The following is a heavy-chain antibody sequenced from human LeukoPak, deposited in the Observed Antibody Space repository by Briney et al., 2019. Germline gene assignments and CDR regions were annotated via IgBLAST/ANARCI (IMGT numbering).Heavy chain of an antibody. V-gene: IGHV3-9*01. CDR1: GFTFDDYA. CDR3: AKDIRGAVVAALDY. J-gene: IGHJ4*02. CDR2: ISWNSGSI. Sequence: GGSLRLSCAASGFTFDDYAMHWVRQAPGKGLEWVSGISWNSGSIGYADSVKGRFTISRDNAKNSLYLQMNSLRAEDTALYYCAKDIRGAVVAALDYWGQGTLVTVSS. D-gene: IGHD2-15*01.